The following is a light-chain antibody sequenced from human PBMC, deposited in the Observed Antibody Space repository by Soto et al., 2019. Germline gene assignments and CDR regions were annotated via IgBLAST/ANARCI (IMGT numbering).Light chain of an antibody. CDR2: EVS. V-gene: IGLV2-8*01. Sequence: QSALTQPPSASGSPGQSVAISCTGTSSDIGGYNYVSWYQQHPGKAPKLMIFEVSQRPSGVPDRFSGSKSGNTASLTVSGLQAEDEADYYCSSYAGSNNLVFGGGTKLT. CDR1: SSDIGGYNY. CDR3: SSYAGSNNLV. J-gene: IGLJ2*01.